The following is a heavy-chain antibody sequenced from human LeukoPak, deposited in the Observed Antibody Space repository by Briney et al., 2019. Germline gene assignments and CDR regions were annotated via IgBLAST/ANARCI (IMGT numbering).Heavy chain of an antibody. CDR2: IYHSGST. D-gene: IGHD1-14*01. CDR1: GYSISSGYY. V-gene: IGHV4-38-2*02. J-gene: IGHJ3*02. Sequence: TSETLSLTCTVSGYSISSGYYWGWIRQPPGKGLEWIGSIYHSGSTYYNPSLKSRVTISVDTSKNQFSLKLSSVTAADTAVYYCARQPQLEAFDIWGQGTMVTVSS. CDR3: ARQPQLEAFDI.